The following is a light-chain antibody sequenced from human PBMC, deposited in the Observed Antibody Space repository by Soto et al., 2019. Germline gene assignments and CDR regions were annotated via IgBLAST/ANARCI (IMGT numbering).Light chain of an antibody. CDR1: QGISSS. CDR3: QQYNSYSVT. J-gene: IGKJ5*01. CDR2: AAS. V-gene: IGKV1-9*01. Sequence: DIQLTQSPSFLSASMGDRVTITCRASQGISSSLAWYQQKPGKAPKYLIYAASTFQSGVPSRFSGSGSGTEFTLTISSLQPDDFATYYCQQYNSYSVTFGQGTRLEIK.